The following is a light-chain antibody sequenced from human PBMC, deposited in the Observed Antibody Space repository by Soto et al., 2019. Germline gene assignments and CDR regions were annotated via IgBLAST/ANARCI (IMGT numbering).Light chain of an antibody. Sequence: DIQMTQSPSTLSASVGDRVTITCRASQTINSWLAWYQQKPGKAPKVLIFDASSLKTGVPSRFSGSGSGTEFTLTISNLQPDDFAVYYCQQYGGSPRTLGQGTNVDIK. J-gene: IGKJ1*01. CDR3: QQYGGSPRT. CDR1: QTINSW. CDR2: DAS. V-gene: IGKV1-5*01.